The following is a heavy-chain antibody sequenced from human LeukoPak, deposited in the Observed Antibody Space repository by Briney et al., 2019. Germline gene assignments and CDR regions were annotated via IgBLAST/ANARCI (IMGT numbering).Heavy chain of an antibody. V-gene: IGHV3-11*01. CDR2: ISSGGSTI. Sequence: GGSLSLSCAASGFTFSDYYMSWIRQAPGKGLEWVSYISSGGSTIYYADSVKGRFTISRDNAKNSLYLQMNSLRAEDTAVYYCARDLEQQSFDYWGQGTLVTVSS. CDR3: ARDLEQQSFDY. CDR1: GFTFSDYY. D-gene: IGHD6-13*01. J-gene: IGHJ4*02.